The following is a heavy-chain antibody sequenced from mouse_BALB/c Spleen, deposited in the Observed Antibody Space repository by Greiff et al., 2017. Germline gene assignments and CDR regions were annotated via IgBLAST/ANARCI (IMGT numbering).Heavy chain of an antibody. V-gene: IGHV5-6-2*01. J-gene: IGHJ4*01. CDR3: ARYDYGSSDAMDY. Sequence: EVHLVESGGGLVKLGGSLKLSCAASGFTFSSYYMSWVRQTPEKRLELVAAINSNGGSTYYPDTVKGRFTISRDNAKNTLYLQMSSLKSEDTALYYCARYDYGSSDAMDYWGQGTSVTVSS. D-gene: IGHD1-1*01. CDR2: INSNGGST. CDR1: GFTFSSYY.